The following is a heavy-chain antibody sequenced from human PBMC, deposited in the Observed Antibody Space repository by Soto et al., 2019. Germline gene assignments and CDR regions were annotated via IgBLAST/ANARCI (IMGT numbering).Heavy chain of an antibody. J-gene: IGHJ3*02. CDR1: GFTFSSYW. Sequence: GESLKISCAASGFTFSSYWMSWVRQAPGKGLEWVANIKQDGSEKYYVDSVKGRFTISRDNAKNSLYLQMNSLRAEDTAVYYCARVKVRITIFGVVNDAFDIWGQGTMVTVSS. D-gene: IGHD3-3*01. V-gene: IGHV3-7*01. CDR3: ARVKVRITIFGVVNDAFDI. CDR2: IKQDGSEK.